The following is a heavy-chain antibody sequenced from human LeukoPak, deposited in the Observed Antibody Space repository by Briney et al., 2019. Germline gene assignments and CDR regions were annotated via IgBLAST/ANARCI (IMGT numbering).Heavy chain of an antibody. Sequence: GASVKVSCKASGGTFSSYAISWVRQAPGQGLEWMGGIIPILGTANYAQKFQGRVTITADKSTSTAYMELSSLRSEDTAVYYCARDGIAARFDPWGQGTLVTVSS. J-gene: IGHJ5*02. CDR1: GGTFSSYA. V-gene: IGHV1-69*06. D-gene: IGHD6-13*01. CDR2: IIPILGTA. CDR3: ARDGIAARFDP.